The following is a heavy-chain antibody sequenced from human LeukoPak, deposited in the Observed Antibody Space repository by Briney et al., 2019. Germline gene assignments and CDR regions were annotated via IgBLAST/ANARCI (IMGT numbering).Heavy chain of an antibody. Sequence: GGSLRLSCAASGFTFSSYSMNWVRQAPGKGLEWVSSISSSSSYIYYADSVKGRFTISRDNAKNSLYLQMNSLRAEDTAVYYCARGNGSYYGGGYYFDYWGQGTLVTVSS. CDR2: ISSSSSYI. J-gene: IGHJ4*02. D-gene: IGHD1-26*01. V-gene: IGHV3-21*01. CDR1: GFTFSSYS. CDR3: ARGNGSYYGGGYYFDY.